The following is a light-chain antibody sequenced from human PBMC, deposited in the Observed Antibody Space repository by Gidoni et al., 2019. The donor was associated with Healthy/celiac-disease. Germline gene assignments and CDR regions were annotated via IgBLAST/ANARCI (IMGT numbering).Light chain of an antibody. CDR2: DAS. CDR1: QRVGSY. Sequence: DIVVTQSPATLSLSPGERTTLSCRASQRVGSYLAWYQQQPGQAPRLLIYDASNRATGIPARFSGSWSGTDFTLTISSLEPEDFAVYYCQQRSNWPTFGGGTKVEI. CDR3: QQRSNWPT. V-gene: IGKV3-11*01. J-gene: IGKJ4*01.